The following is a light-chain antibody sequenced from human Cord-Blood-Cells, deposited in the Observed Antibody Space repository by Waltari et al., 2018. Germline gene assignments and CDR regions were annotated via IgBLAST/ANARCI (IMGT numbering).Light chain of an antibody. CDR3: NSRDSSGNHLV. J-gene: IGLJ2*01. V-gene: IGLV3-19*01. CDR2: CKN. CDR1: SLTSYY. Sequence: SSELTQDPAVSVALGQTVRITCQGDSLTSYYASWYQQKPGQAPLLVIYCKNNRPSGIPDRFSGSSSGNTASLTITGAQAEDEADYYCNSRDSSGNHLVFGGGTKLTVL.